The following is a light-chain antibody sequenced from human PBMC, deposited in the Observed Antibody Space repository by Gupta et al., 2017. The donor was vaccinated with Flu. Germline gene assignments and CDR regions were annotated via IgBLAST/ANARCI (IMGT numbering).Light chain of an antibody. J-gene: IGKJ2*03. Sequence: DIVMTQSPHSLAVSLGERATINCKSSQSILYSSNNKNYIAWYQQKPGQPPNLLIYWASTRESRVPDRFSGSGSGTDFTLTISSLQAEDVAIYYCQQYYGTPYSFGQGTKLEIK. CDR1: QSILYSSNNKNY. V-gene: IGKV4-1*01. CDR3: QQYYGTPYS. CDR2: WAS.